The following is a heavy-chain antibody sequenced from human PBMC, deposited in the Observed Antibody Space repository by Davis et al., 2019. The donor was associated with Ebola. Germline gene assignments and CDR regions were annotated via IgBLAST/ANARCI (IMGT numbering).Heavy chain of an antibody. CDR3: TTPGGQDSGYDVFDI. CDR1: GYTFTNYY. CDR2: INPNDGRT. V-gene: IGHV1-46*03. J-gene: IGHJ3*02. Sequence: ASATVSCKASGYTFTNYYMHWVLQAPGHGLEWMGMINPNDGRTIYAQKFQGRVTVTRDTYTTTVYMDLSSLRSEDTALYYCTTPGGQDSGYDVFDIWGQGTMVTVSS. D-gene: IGHD5-12*01.